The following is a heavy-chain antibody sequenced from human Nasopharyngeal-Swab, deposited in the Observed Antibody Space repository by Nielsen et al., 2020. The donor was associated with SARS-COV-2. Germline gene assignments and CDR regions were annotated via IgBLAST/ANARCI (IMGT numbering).Heavy chain of an antibody. Sequence: VRQAPGKGLEWVAVISYDGSNKYYADSVKGRFTISRDNSKNTLYLQMNSLRAEDAAVYYCARVRKGCSSTSCYTSDYWGQGTLVTVSS. V-gene: IGHV3-30-3*01. J-gene: IGHJ4*02. D-gene: IGHD2-2*02. CDR2: ISYDGSNK. CDR3: ARVRKGCSSTSCYTSDY.